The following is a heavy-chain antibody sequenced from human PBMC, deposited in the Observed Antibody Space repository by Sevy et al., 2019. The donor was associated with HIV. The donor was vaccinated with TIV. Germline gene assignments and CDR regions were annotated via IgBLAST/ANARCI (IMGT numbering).Heavy chain of an antibody. J-gene: IGHJ2*01. Sequence: SQTLSLTCAISGDSVSSNNAAWNWIRQSPSRGLEWLGRTYYKSKWYSHYAVSVKSRMTINPDTSKNQFSLQLNSVTPEDTDVYYCARSVAALDFWYFDLWGRGTLVTVSS. V-gene: IGHV6-1*01. CDR1: GDSVSSNNAA. CDR3: ARSVAALDFWYFDL. CDR2: TYYKSKWYS. D-gene: IGHD6-19*01.